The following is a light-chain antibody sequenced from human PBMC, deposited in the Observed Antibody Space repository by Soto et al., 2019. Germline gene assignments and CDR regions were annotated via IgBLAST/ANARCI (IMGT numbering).Light chain of an antibody. CDR2: GAS. CDR1: QSVSSN. CDR3: QQYNKWPPIT. V-gene: IGKV3-15*01. Sequence: EIVVTQSPATISLSRGERATLACRANQSVSSNLAWYQQKPCQAPRLLNYGASTRATGIPARFSGSGSGTEFTLTISRLQSEDFAVYYCQQYNKWPPITFGHRKRLQIK. J-gene: IGKJ5*01.